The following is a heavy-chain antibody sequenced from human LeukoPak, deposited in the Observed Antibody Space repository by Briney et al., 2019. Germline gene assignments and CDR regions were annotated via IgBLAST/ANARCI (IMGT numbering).Heavy chain of an antibody. Sequence: TLSLTCTVSGGSISSDAYFWSWIRQHPGKGLEWIGYVYYSGSTYYNPSLKSRVTVSVDTSKNQFSLKLSSVTAADTAVYYCARTSIATRHFDYWGQGTPVTVSS. CDR2: VYYSGST. J-gene: IGHJ4*02. CDR3: ARTSIATRHFDY. CDR1: GGSISSDAYF. D-gene: IGHD6-6*01. V-gene: IGHV4-31*03.